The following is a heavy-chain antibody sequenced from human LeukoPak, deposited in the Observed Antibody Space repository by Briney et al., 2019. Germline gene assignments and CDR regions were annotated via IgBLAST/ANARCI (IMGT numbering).Heavy chain of an antibody. Sequence: GGSLRLSCAASGFTFSSYAMSWVRLAPGKGLEWVSAISGSGGSTYYADSVKGRFTISRDNSKNTLYLQMNSLRAEDAAVYYCAKGDGYNLYYFDYWGQGTLVTVSS. CDR1: GFTFSSYA. CDR3: AKGDGYNLYYFDY. CDR2: ISGSGGST. J-gene: IGHJ4*02. V-gene: IGHV3-23*01. D-gene: IGHD5-24*01.